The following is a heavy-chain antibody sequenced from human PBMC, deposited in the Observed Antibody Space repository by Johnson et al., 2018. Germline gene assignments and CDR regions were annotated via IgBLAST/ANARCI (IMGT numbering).Heavy chain of an antibody. CDR1: GFTFSSYA. Sequence: EVQLVESGGGLVQPGGSLRLSCAASGFTFSSYAMSWVRQAPGKGLEWISAITASGGTTYYVESVKGRFTISRDNSKNTLYVQMNSLRAEDPAVYYGAKNHSLPMTSTYFQYWGQGTLVTVSS. D-gene: IGHD1-14*01. V-gene: IGHV3-23*04. CDR3: AKNHSLPMTSTYFQY. J-gene: IGHJ1*01. CDR2: ITASGGTT.